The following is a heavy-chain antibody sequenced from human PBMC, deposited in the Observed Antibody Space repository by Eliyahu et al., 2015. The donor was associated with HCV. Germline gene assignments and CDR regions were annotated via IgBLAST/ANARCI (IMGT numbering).Heavy chain of an antibody. D-gene: IGHD3-22*01. V-gene: IGHV1-2*02. CDR2: INPYSGDT. J-gene: IGHJ6*02. CDR3: ARDRLDTTGYYYVPGPLRVMDV. CDR1: GYTFTAXY. Sequence: QVQLVQSGAEVKAPGASVKVSCKASGYTFTAXYMHWVRQAPGQGLECLGWINPYSGDTTFAPKFQGRVSMTRDMSTTTAYMELTRLKSDDTAVYFCARDRLDTTGYYYVPGPLRVMDVWGQGTTVTVSS.